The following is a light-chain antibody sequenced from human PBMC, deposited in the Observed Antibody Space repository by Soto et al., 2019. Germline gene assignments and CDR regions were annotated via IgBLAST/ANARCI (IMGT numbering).Light chain of an antibody. CDR1: QSVSSSY. V-gene: IGKV3-20*01. CDR2: GAS. CDR3: QQYGSSGST. J-gene: IGKJ2*01. Sequence: EIVLTQSPGTRTLSPGERATLSCRASQSVSSSYLDWYQQKPGQAHRLLIYGASSRATGIPDRFSGSVSGTDFTLTISRLEPEDFAVYYCQQYGSSGSTFGQGTKLAIK.